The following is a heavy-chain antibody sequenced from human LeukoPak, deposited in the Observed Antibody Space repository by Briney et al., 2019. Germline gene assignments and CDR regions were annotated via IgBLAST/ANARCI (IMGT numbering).Heavy chain of an antibody. CDR2: INSGGTTT. Sequence: PGGSLRLSCAASGFTFSNSAMTWIRQLPGKGLEWVSRINSGGTTTSFADSVKGRFTISRDNAKNTLYLQMNSLRAEDTAVYYCVRSFVESPLWGQGTLVTVSS. CDR3: VRSFVESPL. CDR1: GFTFSNSA. J-gene: IGHJ4*02. D-gene: IGHD3-10*01. V-gene: IGHV3-74*01.